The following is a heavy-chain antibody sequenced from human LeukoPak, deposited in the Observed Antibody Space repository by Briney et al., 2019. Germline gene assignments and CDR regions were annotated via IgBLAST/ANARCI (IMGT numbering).Heavy chain of an antibody. J-gene: IGHJ4*02. CDR3: ARVRSIVATVDY. CDR1: GFTFSSSA. V-gene: IGHV3-23*01. Sequence: PGGSLRLSCAASGFTFSSSAMSWVRQAPGKGLEWVSGIRGSGGGTYYVDSVKGQFTITRDNSKNTLYLQMNSLRAEDTAVYYCARVRSIVATVDYWGQGTLVTVSS. CDR2: IRGSGGGT. D-gene: IGHD5-12*01.